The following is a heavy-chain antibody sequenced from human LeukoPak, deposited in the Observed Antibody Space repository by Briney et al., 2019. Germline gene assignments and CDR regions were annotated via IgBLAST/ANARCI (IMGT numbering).Heavy chain of an antibody. CDR2: INSDGSST. Sequence: GGSLRLSCAASGFTFSSYWTHWVRQAPGKGLVWVSRINSDGSSTSYADSVKGRFTISRDNAKNTLYLQMNSLRAEDTAVYYCAREGYSYGPHFDYWGQGTLVTVSS. J-gene: IGHJ4*02. D-gene: IGHD5-18*01. CDR3: AREGYSYGPHFDY. V-gene: IGHV3-74*01. CDR1: GFTFSSYW.